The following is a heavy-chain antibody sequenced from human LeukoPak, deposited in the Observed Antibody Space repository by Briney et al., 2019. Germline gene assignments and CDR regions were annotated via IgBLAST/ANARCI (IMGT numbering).Heavy chain of an antibody. Sequence: PSETLSLTCAGYGGSFSGYYWRWIRQPPGKGLEWIGEINHSGSTNYNPSLKSRVTISVDTSKNQFSLKLSSVTAADTAVYYCARGTISTYYDILTGYYRDDAFDIWGQGTMVTVSS. D-gene: IGHD3-9*01. V-gene: IGHV4-34*01. CDR1: GGSFSGYY. CDR3: ARGTISTYYDILTGYYRDDAFDI. J-gene: IGHJ3*02. CDR2: INHSGST.